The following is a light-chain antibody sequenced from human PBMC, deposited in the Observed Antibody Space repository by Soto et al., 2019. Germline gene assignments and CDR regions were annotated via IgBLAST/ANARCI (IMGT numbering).Light chain of an antibody. CDR2: GAS. J-gene: IGKJ4*01. Sequence: DIEMTQSPSSLSASVGDRVTITCRASQSISTYLNWYQQKGGKAPKLLIHGASSLQSRVPLRFRGSRSGRDFTLTISSVQPEDFATYYCPQGYSTRLSCGGGTKVELK. CDR3: PQGYSTRLS. V-gene: IGKV1-39*01. CDR1: QSISTY.